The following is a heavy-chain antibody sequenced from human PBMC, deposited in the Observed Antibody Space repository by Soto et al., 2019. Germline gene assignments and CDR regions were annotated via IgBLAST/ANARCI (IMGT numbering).Heavy chain of an antibody. CDR3: ARGYSYGSYWYCDL. D-gene: IGHD5-18*01. CDR2: ITASNGNT. V-gene: IGHV1-18*04. J-gene: IGHJ2*01. Sequence: QLQLVQSGSEVKNPGASVKVSCKASCFTFTGFGITWVRQAPGQGLEWMGWITASNGNTNYAQNLQGRVTMTTDTSTSTAYMELWRLRSDDTAVYYCARGYSYGSYWYCDLWGRGTLVTVSS. CDR1: CFTFTGFG.